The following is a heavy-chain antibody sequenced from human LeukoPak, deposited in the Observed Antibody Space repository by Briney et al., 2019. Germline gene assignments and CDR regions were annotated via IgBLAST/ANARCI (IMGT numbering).Heavy chain of an antibody. Sequence: EGSLRLSCAASGFTFSSYSMNWVRQAPGKGLEWVSYISSSSSTIYYADSVKGRFTISRDNAKNSLYLQMNSLRAEDTAVYYCAGDSVSGWYEDGDDAFDIWGQGTMVTVSS. V-gene: IGHV3-48*01. J-gene: IGHJ3*02. CDR2: ISSSSSTI. CDR3: AGDSVSGWYEDGDDAFDI. CDR1: GFTFSSYS. D-gene: IGHD6-19*01.